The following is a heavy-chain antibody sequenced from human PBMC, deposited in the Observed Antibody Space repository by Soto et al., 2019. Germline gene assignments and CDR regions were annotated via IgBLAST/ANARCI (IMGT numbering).Heavy chain of an antibody. D-gene: IGHD1-7*01. CDR3: ASSDNRNSLYGVDV. Sequence: SETLSLTSTVSGGSISISSSYWSCIRQSPGKGLEWIGEINHRGSSDDNPSLKRRVTLSIDASMNHVTLELTSVTAADKALYYCASSDNRNSLYGVDVWGQGTAVPVSS. CDR2: INHRGSS. CDR1: GGSISISSSY. V-gene: IGHV4-39*02. J-gene: IGHJ6*02.